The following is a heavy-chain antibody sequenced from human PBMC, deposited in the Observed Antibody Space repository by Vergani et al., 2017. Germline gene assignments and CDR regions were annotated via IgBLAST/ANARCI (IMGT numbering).Heavy chain of an antibody. CDR1: GFTFSGSA. D-gene: IGHD2-2*01. CDR2: IRSKANSYAT. CDR3: TRRDEYQLPIRYYYDGMDV. Sequence: EVQLVESGGGLVQPGGSLKLSCAASGFTFSGSAMHWVRQASGKGLEWVGRIRSKANSYATAYAASVKGRFTISRDDSKNTAYLQMNSLKTEDTGVYYCTRRDEYQLPIRYYYDGMDVWGQGTTVTVSS. V-gene: IGHV3-73*01. J-gene: IGHJ6*02.